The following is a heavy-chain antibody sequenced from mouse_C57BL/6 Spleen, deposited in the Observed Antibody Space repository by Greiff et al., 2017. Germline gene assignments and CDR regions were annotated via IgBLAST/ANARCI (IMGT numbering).Heavy chain of an antibody. V-gene: IGHV1-18*01. D-gene: IGHD1-1*02. J-gene: IGHJ2*01. CDR1: GYTFTDYN. CDR2: INPNNGGT. Sequence: EVQLVESGPELVKPGASVKIPCKASGYTFTDYNMDWVKQSHGKSLEWIGEINPNNGGTIYNQKFKGKATLTVDKSSSTAYMELRSLTSEDTAVYYCTRYGLDFDYWGQGTTLTVSA. CDR3: TRYGLDFDY.